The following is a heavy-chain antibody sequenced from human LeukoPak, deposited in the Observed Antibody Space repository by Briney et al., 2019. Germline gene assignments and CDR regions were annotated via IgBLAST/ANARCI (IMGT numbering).Heavy chain of an antibody. J-gene: IGHJ4*02. CDR2: IIPIFGTA. CDR1: GGTFSSYA. D-gene: IGHD6-19*01. CDR3: ARGEFIAVAGTASFDY. Sequence: SVKVSCKASGGTFSSYAISWVRQAPGQGLEWMGRIIPIFGTANYAQKFQGRVTITTDESTSTAYMELGSLRSEDTAVYYCARGEFIAVAGTASFDYWGQGSLVTVSS. V-gene: IGHV1-69*05.